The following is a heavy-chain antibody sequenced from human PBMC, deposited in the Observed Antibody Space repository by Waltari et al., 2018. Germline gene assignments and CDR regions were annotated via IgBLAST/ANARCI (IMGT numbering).Heavy chain of an antibody. CDR3: ARFVDVFLEEYYFDY. D-gene: IGHD3-3*01. Sequence: QLQLQESGPGLVKPSETLSLTCTVSGGSISSSSYYWGWIRQPPGKGLEWIGSIYYSGSTYYNPSLKSRVTISVDTSKNQFSLKLSSVTAADTAVYYCARFVDVFLEEYYFDYWGQGTLVTVSS. CDR1: GGSISSSSYY. CDR2: IYYSGST. V-gene: IGHV4-39*01. J-gene: IGHJ4*02.